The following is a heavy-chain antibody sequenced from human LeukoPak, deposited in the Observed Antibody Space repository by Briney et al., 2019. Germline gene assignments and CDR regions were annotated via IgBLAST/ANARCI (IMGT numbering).Heavy chain of an antibody. CDR2: INHSGST. J-gene: IGHJ4*02. V-gene: IGHV4-34*01. CDR3: ARSQTKLRYFDWLLEAGLDY. Sequence: SETLSLTCAVYGGSFSGYYWSWIRQPPGKGLEWIGEINHSGSTNYNPSLKSRVTISVDTSKNQFSLKLSSVTAADTAVYYCARSQTKLRYFDWLLEAGLDYWGQGTLVTVSS. CDR1: GGSFSGYY. D-gene: IGHD3-9*01.